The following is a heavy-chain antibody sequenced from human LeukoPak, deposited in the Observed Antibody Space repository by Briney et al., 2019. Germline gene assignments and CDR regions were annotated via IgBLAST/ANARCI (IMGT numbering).Heavy chain of an antibody. V-gene: IGHV3-23*01. CDR2: ISGSGGST. Sequence: GRSLRLSCAASGFTFSSYGMHWVRQAPGKGLEWVSAISGSGGSTYYADSVKGRFTISRDNSKNTLYLQMNSLRAEDTDVYYCAYTWEHLWRTGNWLDAWGERTQVTVSS. CDR1: GFTFSSYG. D-gene: IGHD5-18*01. CDR3: AYTWEHLWRTGNWLDA. J-gene: IGHJ5*02.